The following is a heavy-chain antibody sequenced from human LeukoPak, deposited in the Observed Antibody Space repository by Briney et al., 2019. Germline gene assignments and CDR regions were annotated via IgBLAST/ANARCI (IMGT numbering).Heavy chain of an antibody. CDR3: AKRYDEGSYGYVVDY. D-gene: IGHD5-18*01. CDR2: IGWDSDSK. V-gene: IGHV3-43*01. Sequence: GGSLRLSCAASGFNFDEYTMHWVRQVPGKGLEWVSVIGWDSDSKYYLESVKGRFTISRDNNKNALYLQMNSLRAEDTAVYYCAKRYDEGSYGYVVDYWGQGTLVTVSS. CDR1: GFNFDEYT. J-gene: IGHJ4*02.